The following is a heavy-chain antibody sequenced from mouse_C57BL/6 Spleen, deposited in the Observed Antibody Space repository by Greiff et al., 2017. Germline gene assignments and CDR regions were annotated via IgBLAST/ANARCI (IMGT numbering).Heavy chain of an antibody. Sequence: VQLQPSGAELVKPGASVKISCKASGYAFSSYWMNWVKQRPGKGLEWIGQIYPGDGDTNYNGKFKGKATLTADKSSSTAYMQLSSLTSEDSAVYFCAKGGYGSSLYYAMDYWGQGTSVTVSS. J-gene: IGHJ4*01. D-gene: IGHD1-1*01. CDR1: GYAFSSYW. CDR2: IYPGDGDT. V-gene: IGHV1-80*01. CDR3: AKGGYGSSLYYAMDY.